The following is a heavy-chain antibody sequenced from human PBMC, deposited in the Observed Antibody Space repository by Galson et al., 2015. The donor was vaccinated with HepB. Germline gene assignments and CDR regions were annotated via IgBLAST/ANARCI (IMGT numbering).Heavy chain of an antibody. Sequence: SLRLSCAASGFTFSNYAMHWVRQAPGKGLEYVSGITSNGGGTYYADSVKDKFTISRDNSKNRLYLQMSSLRAEDTAVYYCVKGSGYSYDYGYFDYWGQGTLVTVSS. CDR1: GFTFSNYA. V-gene: IGHV3-64D*06. CDR3: VKGSGYSYDYGYFDY. J-gene: IGHJ4*02. D-gene: IGHD5-18*01. CDR2: ITSNGGGT.